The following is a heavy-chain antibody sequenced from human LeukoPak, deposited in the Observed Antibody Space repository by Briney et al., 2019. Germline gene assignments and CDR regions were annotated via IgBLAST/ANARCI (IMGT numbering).Heavy chain of an antibody. CDR2: ISYSGST. Sequence: SETLSLTCTVSGGPISSYYWSWIRQPPGKGLEGIGYISYSGSTNYNPSLKSRVTISVDTSKNQFSLKVSSVTAADTAVYYCARQGSIGIDYWGQGTLVTVSS. V-gene: IGHV4-59*01. D-gene: IGHD3-10*01. CDR1: GGPISSYY. CDR3: ARQGSIGIDY. J-gene: IGHJ4*02.